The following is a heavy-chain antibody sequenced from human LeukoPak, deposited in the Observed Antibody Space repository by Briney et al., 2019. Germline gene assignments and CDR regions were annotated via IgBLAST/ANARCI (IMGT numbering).Heavy chain of an antibody. D-gene: IGHD3-22*01. CDR1: GGSIGGSYY. Sequence: SQTLSLTCTVSGGSIGGSYYWNWIRQPAGKGLEWIGRIYSSGTANYSPSLKSRVAISVDTSKNQFSLRLTSMTAADTAIYYCARIIYYYETGGFRDYFDSWGQGTLVTVSS. J-gene: IGHJ4*02. CDR2: IYSSGTA. V-gene: IGHV4-61*02. CDR3: ARIIYYYETGGFRDYFDS.